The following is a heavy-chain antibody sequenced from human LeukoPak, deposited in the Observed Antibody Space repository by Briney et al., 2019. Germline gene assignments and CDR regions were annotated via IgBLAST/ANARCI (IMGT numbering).Heavy chain of an antibody. V-gene: IGHV1-69*06. D-gene: IGHD3-3*01. Sequence: GASVEVSCKASGGTFSSYAISWVRQAPGQGLEWMGGIIPIFGTANYAQKFQGRVTITADKSTSTAYMELSSLRSEDTAVYYCARGGSRYYDFWSGFFDYWGQGTLVTVSS. J-gene: IGHJ4*02. CDR1: GGTFSSYA. CDR3: ARGGSRYYDFWSGFFDY. CDR2: IIPIFGTA.